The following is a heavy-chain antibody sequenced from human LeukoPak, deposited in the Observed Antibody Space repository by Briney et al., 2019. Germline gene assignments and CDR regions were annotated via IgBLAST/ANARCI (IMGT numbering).Heavy chain of an antibody. J-gene: IGHJ5*02. V-gene: IGHV1-46*01. CDR1: GYSFTSHY. CDR2: IHPRGCST. CDR3: ARDNSVGDIAWWFDL. D-gene: IGHD3-16*02. Sequence: GASVNVSCRASGYSFTSHYMHWVRQAPGQGLEWMVLIHPRGCSTHYAQKFQGRVTMTRDMSTTTDYMELSSLRSEDTAVYYCARDNSVGDIAWWFDLWGQGTLVTVSS.